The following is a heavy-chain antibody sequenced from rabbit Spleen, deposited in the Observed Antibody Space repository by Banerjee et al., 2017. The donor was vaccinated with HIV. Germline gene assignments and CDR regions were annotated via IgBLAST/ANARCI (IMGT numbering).Heavy chain of an antibody. CDR1: GFSFSSRYY. J-gene: IGHJ6*01. CDR3: ARDTGSSFSSYGMDL. CDR2: INAVTGKA. V-gene: IGHV1S40*01. D-gene: IGHD8-1*01. Sequence: LVESGGGLVKPGASLTLTCTASGFSFSSRYYLCWVRQAPGKGLEWIACINAVTGKAVYASWAKGRFTFSKTSSTTVTLQMTSLTVADTATYFCARDTGSSFSSYGMDLWGPGTLVTVS.